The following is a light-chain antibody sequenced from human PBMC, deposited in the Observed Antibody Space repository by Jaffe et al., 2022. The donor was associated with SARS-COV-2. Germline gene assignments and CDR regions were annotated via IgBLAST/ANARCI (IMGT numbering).Light chain of an antibody. J-gene: IGLJ2*01. Sequence: SYELTQPPSVSVSPGQTASIPCSGEKLGDKYVSWYQQKPGQSPVLVIYQDSQRPSGIPERFSGSNSGNTATLTISGTQAMDETDYYCQAWDSRTVIFGGGTKLTVL. CDR3: QAWDSRTVI. V-gene: IGLV3-1*01. CDR2: QDS. CDR1: KLGDKY.